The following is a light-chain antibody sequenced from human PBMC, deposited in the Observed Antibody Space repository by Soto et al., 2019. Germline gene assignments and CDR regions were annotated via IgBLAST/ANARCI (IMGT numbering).Light chain of an antibody. CDR2: DAS. J-gene: IGKJ4*01. CDR3: QQRSNLPLT. Sequence: IVLPQSPDTLSLSPGERATLSCRASQSVSSYLAWYQQKPGQAPRLLIYDASNRATGIPARFSGSGSGTDFTLTISSLEPEDFAVYYCQQRSNLPLTFGGGTKVDIK. CDR1: QSVSSY. V-gene: IGKV3-11*01.